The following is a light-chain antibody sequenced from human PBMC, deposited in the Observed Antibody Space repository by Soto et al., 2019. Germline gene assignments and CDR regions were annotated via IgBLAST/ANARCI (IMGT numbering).Light chain of an antibody. V-gene: IGKV1-5*03. CDR2: KAS. CDR1: QGISSF. Sequence: DIQMTQSPSSVSASVGDRVTITCRASQGISSFLAWYQQKPGKGPKLLIYKASHLESGVPSRFSGSGSGTEFTLTISSLQPGDFATYYCQHYNTYPWTFGHGTKVDI. CDR3: QHYNTYPWT. J-gene: IGKJ1*01.